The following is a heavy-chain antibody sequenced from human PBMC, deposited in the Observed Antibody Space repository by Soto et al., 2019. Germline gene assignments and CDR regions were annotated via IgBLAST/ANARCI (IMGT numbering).Heavy chain of an antibody. CDR3: TRDEVNSGWVFDP. D-gene: IGHD6-19*01. CDR2: IRSKAYGGTT. J-gene: IGHJ5*02. V-gene: IGHV3-49*03. CDR1: GFTFGDYA. Sequence: GGSLRLSCTASGFTFGDYAMSWFRQAPGKGLEWVGFIRSKAYGGTTEYAASVKGRFTISRDDSKSIAYLQMNSLKTEDTAVYYCTRDEVNSGWVFDPWGQGTLVTSPQ.